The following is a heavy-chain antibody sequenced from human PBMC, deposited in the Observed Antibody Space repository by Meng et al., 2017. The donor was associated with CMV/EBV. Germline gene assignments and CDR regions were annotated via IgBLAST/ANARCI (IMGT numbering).Heavy chain of an antibody. CDR3: ARDLCGDSSCSPFGY. J-gene: IGHJ4*02. V-gene: IGHV1-69*05. CDR2: IIPIFGTA. Sequence: SVKVSCKASGGTFSSYAISWVRQAPGQGLEWMGGIIPIFGTANYAQKFQGRVTITTDESTSTAYMELNSLRPEDTAVYYCARDLCGDSSCSPFGYWGQGALVTVSS. D-gene: IGHD2-15*01. CDR1: GGTFSSYA.